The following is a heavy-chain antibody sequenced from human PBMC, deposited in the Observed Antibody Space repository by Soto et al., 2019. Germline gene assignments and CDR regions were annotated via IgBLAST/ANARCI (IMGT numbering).Heavy chain of an antibody. CDR2: IYYCGST. D-gene: IGHD5-12*01. CDR1: GGSFSSSSYY. CDR3: ARPKESCYAGASGFDY. J-gene: IGHJ4*02. Sequence: QLQLQESAPGLVKPSETLSLTCTVSGGSFSSSSYYWGWIRQPPGKGLEWIGSIYYCGSTYDNPSLKRRVTISVEASKKQITLKLSSVAAADTAVYYCARPKESCYAGASGFDYWGRGTLVTVSS. V-gene: IGHV4-39*01.